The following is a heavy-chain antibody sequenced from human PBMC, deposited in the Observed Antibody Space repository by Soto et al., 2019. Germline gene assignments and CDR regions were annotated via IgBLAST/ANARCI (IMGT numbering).Heavy chain of an antibody. J-gene: IGHJ5*02. D-gene: IGHD3-3*01. V-gene: IGHV3-33*01. CDR3: ARDPSPYDLRANWFDP. CDR2: IWYDGSNK. CDR1: GFTFSSYG. Sequence: GGSLRLSCAASGFTFSSYGMHWVRQAPGKGLEWVAVIWYDGSNKYYTDSVKGRFTISRDNSKDTLYLQMNSLRAEDTAVYYCARDPSPYDLRANWFDPWGQGTLVTVSS.